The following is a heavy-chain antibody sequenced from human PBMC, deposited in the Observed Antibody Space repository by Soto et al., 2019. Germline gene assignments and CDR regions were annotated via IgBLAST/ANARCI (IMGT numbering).Heavy chain of an antibody. CDR1: GGSISIGGYC. CDR2: IYYSGST. J-gene: IGHJ4*02. D-gene: IGHD5-18*01. CDR3: ARALQGDIRSSYGYFDY. V-gene: IGHV4-31*03. Sequence: SETLCITCTFYGGSISIGGYCWSGIRQHPGKGLEWIGYIYYSGSTYYNPSLKSRVTISVDTSKNQFSLKLSSVTAADTAVYYCARALQGDIRSSYGYFDYWGQGTLVTVSS.